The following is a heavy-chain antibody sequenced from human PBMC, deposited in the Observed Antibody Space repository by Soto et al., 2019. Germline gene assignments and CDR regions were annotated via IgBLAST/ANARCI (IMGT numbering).Heavy chain of an antibody. D-gene: IGHD3-22*01. CDR2: IYYSGST. J-gene: IGHJ5*02. CDR3: ARARYYYDSSGYSTHHNWFDP. V-gene: IGHV4-31*03. CDR1: GGSISSGGYY. Sequence: ASETLSLTCTVSGGSISSGGYYWSWIRKHPGKGLEWIGYIYYSGSTYYNPSLKSRVTISVDTSKNQFSLKLSSVTAADTAVYYCARARYYYDSSGYSTHHNWFDPWGQGTLVTVSS.